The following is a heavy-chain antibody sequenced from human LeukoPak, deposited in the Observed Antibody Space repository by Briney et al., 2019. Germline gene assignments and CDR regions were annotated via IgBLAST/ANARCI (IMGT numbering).Heavy chain of an antibody. Sequence: GGSLRLSCAASGFTFSDYYMSWIRQAPGKGLEWVSYISSSGSTIYYADSAKGRFTISRDNAKNSLYLQMNSLRAEDTAVYYCAGSYYYDSSEYWGQGTLVTVSS. CDR2: ISSSGSTI. J-gene: IGHJ4*02. V-gene: IGHV3-11*01. D-gene: IGHD3-22*01. CDR3: AGSYYYDSSEY. CDR1: GFTFSDYY.